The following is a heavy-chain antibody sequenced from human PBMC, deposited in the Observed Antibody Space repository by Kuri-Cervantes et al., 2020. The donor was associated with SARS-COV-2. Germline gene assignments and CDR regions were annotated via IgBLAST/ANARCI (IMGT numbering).Heavy chain of an antibody. J-gene: IGHJ6*03. CDR1: GGTFSSYA. CDR2: IIPIFGTA. CDR3: ARAGIQMVYAIDYYDYYMDV. D-gene: IGHD2-8*01. Sequence: SVKVSCKASGGTFSSYAISWVRQAPGQGLEWMGGIIPIFGTANYAQKFQGRVTITADESTSTAYMDLRSLRSDDTAVYYCARAGIQMVYAIDYYDYYMDVWGKGTTVTVSS. V-gene: IGHV1-69*13.